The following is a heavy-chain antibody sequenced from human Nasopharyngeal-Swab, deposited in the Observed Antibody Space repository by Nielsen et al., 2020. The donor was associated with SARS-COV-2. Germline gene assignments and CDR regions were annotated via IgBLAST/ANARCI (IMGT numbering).Heavy chain of an antibody. D-gene: IGHD6-6*01. CDR1: GFTFSVYD. Sequence: GESLKISCVVSGFTFSVYDMNWVRQAPGKGLEWVAGISFDGTRKFYVDSVKGRFTISRDNSRDTLYLQMDSLRAEDTALYYCAKITTSSLFDYWGQGAQVTVSS. CDR2: ISFDGTRK. J-gene: IGHJ4*02. CDR3: AKITTSSLFDY. V-gene: IGHV3-30*18.